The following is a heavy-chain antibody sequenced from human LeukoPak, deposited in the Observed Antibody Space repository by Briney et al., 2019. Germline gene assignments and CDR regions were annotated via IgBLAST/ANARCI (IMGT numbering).Heavy chain of an antibody. Sequence: ASVKVSCKVSGYTLTELSMHWVRQAPGKGLEWMGGFDPEDGETIYAQKFQGRVTMTEDTSTDTAYIELSSLRSEDTAVYYCATVTDSSGYYKRSWFDPWGQGTLVTVSS. CDR2: FDPEDGET. D-gene: IGHD3-22*01. J-gene: IGHJ5*02. CDR3: ATVTDSSGYYKRSWFDP. V-gene: IGHV1-24*01. CDR1: GYTLTELS.